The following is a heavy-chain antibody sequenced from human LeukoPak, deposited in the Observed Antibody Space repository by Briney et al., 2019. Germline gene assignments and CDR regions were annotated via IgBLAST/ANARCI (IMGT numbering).Heavy chain of an antibody. J-gene: IGHJ4*02. Sequence: PSETLSLTCGVSGGSISSPNHYWGWIRQPPGKGPEWIGSIYYSGSTYYNPSLKSRVTISVDTSKNQFSLKLSSVTAADTAVYYCASLMIATTSVGGDYFDYWGQGTLVTVSS. D-gene: IGHD3-22*01. CDR3: ASLMIATTSVGGDYFDY. CDR1: GGSISSPNHY. CDR2: IYYSGST. V-gene: IGHV4-39*01.